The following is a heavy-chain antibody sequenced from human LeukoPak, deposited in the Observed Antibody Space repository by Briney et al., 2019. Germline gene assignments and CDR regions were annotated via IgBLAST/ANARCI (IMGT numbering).Heavy chain of an antibody. J-gene: IGHJ4*02. D-gene: IGHD3-3*01. CDR1: GFTFSSYA. CDR3: AKGPLEWLLYFDY. CDR2: ISGSGGST. Sequence: PGGSLRLSCAASGFTFSSYAMSWVRQAPGKGLEWVSAISGSGGSTYYADSVKGRFTISRDNSKNTLYQQMNSLRAEDTAVYYCAKGPLEWLLYFDYWGQGTLVTVSS. V-gene: IGHV3-23*01.